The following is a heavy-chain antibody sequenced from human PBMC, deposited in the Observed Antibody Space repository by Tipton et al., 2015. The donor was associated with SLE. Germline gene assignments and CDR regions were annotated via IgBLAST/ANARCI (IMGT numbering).Heavy chain of an antibody. D-gene: IGHD3-9*01. V-gene: IGHV3-30*03. J-gene: IGHJ4*02. CDR1: GFTFSSYG. Sequence: RSLRLSCAASGFTFSSYGIHWVRQAPGKGLEWVAVISYDGSNKYYADSVKGRFTISRDNSKNTLYLQMNSLRAEDTAVYYCARETEYYDILTGYSLDYWGQGTLVTVSS. CDR3: ARETEYYDILTGYSLDY. CDR2: ISYDGSNK.